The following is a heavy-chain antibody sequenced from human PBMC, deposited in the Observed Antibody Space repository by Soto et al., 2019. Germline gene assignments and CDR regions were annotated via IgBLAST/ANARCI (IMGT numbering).Heavy chain of an antibody. V-gene: IGHV3-72*01. Sequence: GGSLRLSCAASGFTFSDHYMDWVRQAPGKGLEWVGRTRNKANSYTTEYAASVKGRFTISRDDSKNSLYLQMNSLKTEDTAVYYCARERATVTRVGIVGATGAFDIWGQGTMVTVSS. D-gene: IGHD1-26*01. CDR2: TRNKANSYTT. CDR3: ARERATVTRVGIVGATGAFDI. CDR1: GFTFSDHY. J-gene: IGHJ3*02.